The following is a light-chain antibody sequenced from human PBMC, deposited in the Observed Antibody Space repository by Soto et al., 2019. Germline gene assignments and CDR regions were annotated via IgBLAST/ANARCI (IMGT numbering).Light chain of an antibody. CDR1: QSVSSSY. Sequence: ELGVTQSPGTLSLSPGERATLSCRASQSVSSSYLAWYQQKPGQAPRLLIYGASSRATRIPDRFSGSGSGTDFTLTISRMEPEDVAVYYWQQCDGAPRLTCGGGTKLEIK. V-gene: IGKV3-20*01. J-gene: IGKJ4*01. CDR2: GAS. CDR3: QQCDGAPRLT.